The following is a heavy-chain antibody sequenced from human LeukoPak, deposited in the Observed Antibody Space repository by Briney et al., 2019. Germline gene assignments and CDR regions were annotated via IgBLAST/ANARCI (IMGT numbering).Heavy chain of an antibody. CDR1: GFSFGSYE. J-gene: IGHJ3*02. CDR2: ISSDGNTK. Sequence: PGGSLRLSCEASGFSFGSYEMNWVRQAPGKGLEWVSFISSDGNTKYYADSVKGRFTVSRDNAKSSLFLQMNSLRDEDTAVYYCASLGVAANDAFDIWGQGTMVTVSS. D-gene: IGHD3-16*01. CDR3: ASLGVAANDAFDI. V-gene: IGHV3-48*03.